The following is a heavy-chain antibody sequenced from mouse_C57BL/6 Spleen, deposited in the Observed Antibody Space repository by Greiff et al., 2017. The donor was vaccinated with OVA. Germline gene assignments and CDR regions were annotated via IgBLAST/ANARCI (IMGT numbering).Heavy chain of an antibody. V-gene: IGHV14-4*01. CDR1: GFNIKDDY. D-gene: IGHD1-1*01. CDR3: ARITTVVATNYFDY. Sequence: VQLQQSGAELVRPGASVKLSCTASGFNIKDDYMHWVKQRPEQGLEWIGWIDPENGDTEYASKFQGKATITADTSSNTAYLQLSSLTYEDSAVYYCARITTVVATNYFDYWGQGTTLTVSS. J-gene: IGHJ2*01. CDR2: IDPENGDT.